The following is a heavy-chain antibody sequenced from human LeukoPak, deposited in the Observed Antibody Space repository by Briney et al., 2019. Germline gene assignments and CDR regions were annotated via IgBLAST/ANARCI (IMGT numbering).Heavy chain of an antibody. CDR3: TTEETGYIWGSYRLRTDY. J-gene: IGHJ4*02. CDR1: GFTFSNAW. V-gene: IGHV3-15*01. D-gene: IGHD3-16*02. Sequence: GGSLRLSSAASGFTFSNAWMSWVRQAPGKGLEWVGRIKSKTDGGTTDYAAPVKGRFTISRDDSKNTLYLQMNSLKTEDTAVYYCTTEETGYIWGSYRLRTDYWGQGTLVTVSS. CDR2: IKSKTDGGTT.